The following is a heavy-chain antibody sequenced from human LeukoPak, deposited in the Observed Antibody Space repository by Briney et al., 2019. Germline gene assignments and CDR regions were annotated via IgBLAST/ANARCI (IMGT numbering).Heavy chain of an antibody. Sequence: GGSLRLSCAASGFTFSSYAMHWVRQAPGKGLEWVAVISYDGSNKYYADSAKGRFTISRDNSKNTLYLQMNSLRAEDTAVYYCARERAVVATRHGMDVWGQGTTVTVSS. V-gene: IGHV3-30-3*01. CDR2: ISYDGSNK. CDR3: ARERAVVATRHGMDV. D-gene: IGHD3-22*01. J-gene: IGHJ6*02. CDR1: GFTFSSYA.